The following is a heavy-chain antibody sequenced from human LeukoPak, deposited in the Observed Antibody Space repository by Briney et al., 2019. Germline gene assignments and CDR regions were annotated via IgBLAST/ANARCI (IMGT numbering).Heavy chain of an antibody. CDR2: INPNSGGT. CDR3: ARGHSGSYNH. CDR1: GYTFTGNY. V-gene: IGHV1-2*02. Sequence: GASVKVSCKASGYTFTGNYIHWVRQAPGQGLEWMGWINPNSGGTNYAQKFQGRVTLTRDTSIRTAYMEMSRLTSDDSAVYFCARGHSGSYNHWGQGTLVTVSS. D-gene: IGHD1-26*01. J-gene: IGHJ5*02.